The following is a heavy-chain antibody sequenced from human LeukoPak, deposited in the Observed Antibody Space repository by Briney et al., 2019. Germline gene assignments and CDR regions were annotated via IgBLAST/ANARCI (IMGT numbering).Heavy chain of an antibody. J-gene: IGHJ6*02. CDR1: GFTFSSYG. Sequence: QPGRSLRLSCAASGFTFSSYGMHWVRRAPGKGLEWVAVIWYDGSNKYYADSVKGRFTISRDNSKNTLYLQMNSLRAEDTAVYYCARDPRYYDFWSGYNLDYYYYGMDVWGQGTTVTVSS. V-gene: IGHV3-33*01. CDR3: ARDPRYYDFWSGYNLDYYYYGMDV. CDR2: IWYDGSNK. D-gene: IGHD3-3*01.